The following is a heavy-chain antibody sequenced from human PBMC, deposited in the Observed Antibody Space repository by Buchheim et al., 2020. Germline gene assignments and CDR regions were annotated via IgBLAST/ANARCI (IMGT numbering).Heavy chain of an antibody. D-gene: IGHD3-22*01. CDR3: ARLNYYDSSGYSGAYYFDY. Sequence: QVQLQESGPGLVKPSETLSLTCTVSGGSISSYYWSWIRQPPGKGLEWTGYIYYSGSTNYNPSLKSRVTISVDTSKNPFSLKLSSVTAADTAVYYCARLNYYDSSGYSGAYYFDYWGQGTL. V-gene: IGHV4-59*08. J-gene: IGHJ4*02. CDR1: GGSISSYY. CDR2: IYYSGST.